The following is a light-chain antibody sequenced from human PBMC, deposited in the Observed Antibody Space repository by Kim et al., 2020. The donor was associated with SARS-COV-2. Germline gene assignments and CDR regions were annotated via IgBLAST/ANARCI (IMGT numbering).Light chain of an antibody. CDR1: QDISNY. Sequence: DIQMTQSPSSLSASVGDRVIITCQATQDISNYLNWFQQKPGKAPKLLIHGASNLETGAPSRFSGGGSGTDFSLTISSLQSEDVATYFCHQYDDFPYTFGQGTKLEI. J-gene: IGKJ2*01. CDR3: HQYDDFPYT. V-gene: IGKV1-33*01. CDR2: GAS.